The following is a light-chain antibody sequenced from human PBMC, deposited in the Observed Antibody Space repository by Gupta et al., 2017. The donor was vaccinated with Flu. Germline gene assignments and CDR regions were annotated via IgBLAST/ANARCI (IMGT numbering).Light chain of an antibody. CDR1: QSVSSN. V-gene: IGKV3-15*01. CDR3: QQYNNWPTWT. CDR2: GAS. Sequence: VMTQSPATLSVSPGERATLSCRASQSVSSNLAWYQQKPGQAPRLLIYGASTRATGIPARFSGSGSGTEFTRTISSLQSEDFAVYYCQQYNNWPTWTFGQGTKVEIK. J-gene: IGKJ1*01.